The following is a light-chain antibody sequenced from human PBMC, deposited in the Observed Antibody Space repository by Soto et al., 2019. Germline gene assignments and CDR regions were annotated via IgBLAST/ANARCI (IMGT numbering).Light chain of an antibody. CDR2: GAS. V-gene: IGKV3-20*01. CDR1: QSVNSN. CDR3: QQYGSSPRT. Sequence: EIVLTQSPCTLSLSPGERATLSCRASQSVNSNLAWYQQKPGQAPRLLIYGASSRATGIPDRFSGSGSGTDFTLTISRLEPEDFAVYYCQQYGSSPRTFGQGTKVDI. J-gene: IGKJ1*01.